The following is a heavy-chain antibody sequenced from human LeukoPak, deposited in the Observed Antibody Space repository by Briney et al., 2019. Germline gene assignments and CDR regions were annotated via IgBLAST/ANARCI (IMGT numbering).Heavy chain of an antibody. Sequence: SQTLPLTCAISGDSVSSNSAAWNWIRQSPSRGLEWLGRTYYRSKWYNDYAVSVKSRITINPDTSKNQFSLQLNSVTPEDTAVYYCARDQEQQLVTFNWFDPWGQGTLVTVSS. CDR1: GDSVSSNSAA. D-gene: IGHD6-13*01. J-gene: IGHJ5*02. CDR3: ARDQEQQLVTFNWFDP. CDR2: TYYRSKWYN. V-gene: IGHV6-1*01.